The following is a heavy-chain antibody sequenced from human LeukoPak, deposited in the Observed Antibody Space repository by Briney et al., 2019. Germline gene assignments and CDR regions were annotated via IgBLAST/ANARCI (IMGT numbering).Heavy chain of an antibody. CDR1: GFTFSTYA. Sequence: GGSLRLSCAASGFTFSTYAMSWVRQAPGKGLEWVSAISGRTSNTYYAGSVKGRFTMSRDDAKSTLYLQMNSLRAGDTAVYYCVRGIGNYYDSGASNSWGQGTLVTVSS. D-gene: IGHD3-10*01. V-gene: IGHV3-23*01. CDR3: VRGIGNYYDSGASNS. CDR2: ISGRTSNT. J-gene: IGHJ5*02.